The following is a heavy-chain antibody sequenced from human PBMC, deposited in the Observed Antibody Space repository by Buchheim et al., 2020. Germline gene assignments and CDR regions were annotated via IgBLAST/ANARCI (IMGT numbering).Heavy chain of an antibody. Sequence: QVTLRESGPALVKPTQTLTLTCTFSGFSLSTSGMCVSWIRQPPGKALEWLARIDWDDDKYYSTSLKTRLTNSKEPSKNQVVLTMTNMDPVDTATYYCARGKGYYYYGMDVWGQGTT. CDR1: GFSLSTSGMC. CDR2: IDWDDDK. CDR3: ARGKGYYYYGMDV. V-gene: IGHV2-70*15. J-gene: IGHJ6*02.